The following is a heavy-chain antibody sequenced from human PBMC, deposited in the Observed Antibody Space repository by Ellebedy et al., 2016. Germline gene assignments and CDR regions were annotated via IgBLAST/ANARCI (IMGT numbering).Heavy chain of an antibody. CDR2: ISVDGGNK. CDR1: GFTFTAFA. CDR3: AGAYNSGWHNFDY. D-gene: IGHD6-19*01. V-gene: IGHV3-30-3*01. Sequence: GESLKISCAASGFTFTAFAMHWVRQAPGKGLEWVAVISVDGGNKFYADAVKGRFTISRDNSKNTLFLQMNSLRDEDTAVYYCAGAYNSGWHNFDYWGQGTLVTVSS. J-gene: IGHJ4*02.